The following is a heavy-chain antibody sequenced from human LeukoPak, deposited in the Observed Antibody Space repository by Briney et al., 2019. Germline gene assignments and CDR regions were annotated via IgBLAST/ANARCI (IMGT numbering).Heavy chain of an antibody. Sequence: GGSLRLSCAASGFTFSSYAMSWVRQAPGKGLEWDSAISGSGGSTYYADSVKGRFTISRDNSKNTLYLQMNSLRAEDTAVYYCAKDGHEGSGWYHYWGQGTLVTVSS. CDR2: ISGSGGST. J-gene: IGHJ4*02. D-gene: IGHD6-19*01. CDR1: GFTFSSYA. V-gene: IGHV3-23*01. CDR3: AKDGHEGSGWYHY.